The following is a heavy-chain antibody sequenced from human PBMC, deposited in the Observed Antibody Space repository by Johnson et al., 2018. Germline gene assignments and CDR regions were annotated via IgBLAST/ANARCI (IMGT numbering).Heavy chain of an antibody. CDR2: ISYDGSNK. V-gene: IGHV3-30-3*01. D-gene: IGHD3-22*01. J-gene: IGHJ1*01. CDR3: ARHSTYYYDSSGYDAEYCQH. CDR1: GFTFSSYA. Sequence: VQLVESGGGVVQPGRSLXLSCAASGFTFSSYAMHWVRQAPGKGLEWVAVISYDGSNKYYADSVKGRFTISRDNSKNPLYLQMNSLRAEDTAVYYCARHSTYYYDSSGYDAEYCQHWGQGTLVTVSS.